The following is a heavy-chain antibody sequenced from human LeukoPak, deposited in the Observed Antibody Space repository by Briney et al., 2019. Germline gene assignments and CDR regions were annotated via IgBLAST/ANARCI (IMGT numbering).Heavy chain of an antibody. CDR2: IRYDGSNK. CDR1: GFTFSSYG. V-gene: IGHV3-30*02. D-gene: IGHD3-9*01. CDR3: AKARYDILMLLDY. Sequence: PGGSLRLSCAASGFTFSSYGMHWVRQAPGKGLEWVAFIRYDGSNKYYADSVKGRFTISRDNSKNTLYLQMNSLRAEDTAVYYCAKARYDILMLLDYWGQGTLVTVSS. J-gene: IGHJ4*02.